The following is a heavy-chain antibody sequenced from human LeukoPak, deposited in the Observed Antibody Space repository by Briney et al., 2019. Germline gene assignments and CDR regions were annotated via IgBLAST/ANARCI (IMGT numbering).Heavy chain of an antibody. J-gene: IGHJ5*02. CDR1: GGTFSTYA. Sequence: SVNVSCKASGGTFSTYAISWMRQAPGQGLEWMGGIIPMFDTADYVQKCQGRVTITQDQTTSTVYMELTSLRPEDTAVYYCARGRWVNTVPDWFDPWGQGSLVTVSS. CDR3: ARGRWVNTVPDWFDP. D-gene: IGHD4-17*01. V-gene: IGHV1-69*13. CDR2: IIPMFDTA.